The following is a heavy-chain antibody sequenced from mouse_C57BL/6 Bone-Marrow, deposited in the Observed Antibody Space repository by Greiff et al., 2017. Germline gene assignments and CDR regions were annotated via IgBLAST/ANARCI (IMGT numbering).Heavy chain of an antibody. CDR3: TWYYGTWFAY. CDR1: GYTFTDYE. V-gene: IGHV1-15*01. D-gene: IGHD1-2*01. Sequence: ESGAELVRPGASVTLSCKASGYTFTDYEMHWVKQTPVHGLEWIGAIDPETGGTAYNQKFKGKAILTADKSSSTTYMELRSLTSEDSAVDYCTWYYGTWFAYWGQGTLVTVSA. CDR2: IDPETGGT. J-gene: IGHJ3*01.